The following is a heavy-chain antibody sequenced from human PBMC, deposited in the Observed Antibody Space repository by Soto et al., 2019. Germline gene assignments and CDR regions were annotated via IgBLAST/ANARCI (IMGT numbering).Heavy chain of an antibody. CDR3: ARAWVVVTAPDY. J-gene: IGHJ4*02. CDR1: GYTFTSYA. V-gene: IGHV1-3*01. Sequence: GASVKVSCKASGYTFTSYAMHWVRQAPGQRLEWMGWINAGNGNTKYSQKFQGRVTITRDTSASTAYMGLSSLRSEDTAVYYCARAWVVVTAPDYWGQGTLVTVSS. CDR2: INAGNGNT. D-gene: IGHD2-21*02.